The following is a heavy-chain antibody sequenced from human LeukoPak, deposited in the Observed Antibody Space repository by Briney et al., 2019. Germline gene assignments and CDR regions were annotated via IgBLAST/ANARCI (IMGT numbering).Heavy chain of an antibody. CDR3: RSMITFGGL. D-gene: IGHD3-16*01. Sequence: GGSLRLSCAASGFTFSSYGMHWVRQAPGKGLEWVAVISYDGSNKYYADSVRGRFTISRDNSKNTLYLQMNSLRAEDTAVYYCRSMITFGGLWGQGTLVTVSS. J-gene: IGHJ4*02. V-gene: IGHV3-30*03. CDR2: ISYDGSNK. CDR1: GFTFSSYG.